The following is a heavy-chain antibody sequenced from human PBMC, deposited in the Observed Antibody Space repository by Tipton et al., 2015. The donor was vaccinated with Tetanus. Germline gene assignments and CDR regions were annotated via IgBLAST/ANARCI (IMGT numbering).Heavy chain of an antibody. CDR2: IDPSDSYT. CDR1: GYSFTSYW. J-gene: IGHJ3*02. V-gene: IGHV5-10-1*01. CDR3: ARHRGCSGGSCYSEDAFDI. Sequence: VQLVQSGAEVKKPGESLRISCKGSGYSFTSYWISWARQMPGQGLEWMGRIDPSDSYTNYSPPFQGHVTISADKSISTAYLQWSSLKASDTAMYYCARHRGCSGGSCYSEDAFDIWGQGTMVTVSS. D-gene: IGHD2-15*01.